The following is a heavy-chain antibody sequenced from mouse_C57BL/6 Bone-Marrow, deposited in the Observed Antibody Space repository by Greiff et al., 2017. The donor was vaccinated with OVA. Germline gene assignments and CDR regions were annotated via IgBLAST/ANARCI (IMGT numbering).Heavy chain of an antibody. J-gene: IGHJ2*01. D-gene: IGHD1-1*01. Sequence: VQLKESGAELVRPGASVKLSCTASGFNIKDDYMHWVKQRPEQGLEWIGWIDPENGDTEYASKFQGKATITADTSSNTAYLQLSSLTSEDTAVYYCTLRELYYFDYWGQGTTLTVSS. V-gene: IGHV14-4*01. CDR3: TLRELYYFDY. CDR1: GFNIKDDY. CDR2: IDPENGDT.